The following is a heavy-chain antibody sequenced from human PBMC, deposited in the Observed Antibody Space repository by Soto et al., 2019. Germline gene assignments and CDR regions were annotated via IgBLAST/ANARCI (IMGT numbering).Heavy chain of an antibody. D-gene: IGHD1-1*01. Sequence: SETLSLTCTVSGGSISSSSYYWGWIRQPPGKGLEWIGSFYYSGSTYYNPSLKSRVTISVDMSKIQFSLKLSSVTASDAAVYYCARVHGGYYYGMDVCSQGTTGSVAS. V-gene: IGHV4-39*01. CDR2: FYYSGST. CDR1: GGSISSSSYY. CDR3: ARVHGGYYYGMDV. J-gene: IGHJ6*02.